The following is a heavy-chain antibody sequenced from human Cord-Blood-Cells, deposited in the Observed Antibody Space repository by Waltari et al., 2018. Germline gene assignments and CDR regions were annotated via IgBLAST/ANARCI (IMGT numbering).Heavy chain of an antibody. CDR2: IYYSGST. D-gene: IGHD6-19*01. V-gene: IGHV4-59*08. CDR3: ARQAYRVAVAGTEYWFDP. Sequence: QVQLQESGPGLVKPSETLSLTCTVSGGSISSYYWSWIRQPPGKGLEWIWCIYYSGSTNDNTCRKSGVNITVDTSKNQFSLKLSSVTAADTAVYYCARQAYRVAVAGTEYWFDPWGQGTLVTVSS. CDR1: GGSISSYY. J-gene: IGHJ5*02.